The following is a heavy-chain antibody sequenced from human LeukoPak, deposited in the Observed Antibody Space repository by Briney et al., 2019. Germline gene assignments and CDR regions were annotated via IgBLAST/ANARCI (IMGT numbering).Heavy chain of an antibody. Sequence: SETLSLTCTVSGGSVSSSSYYWGWIRQPAGKGLEWIGSIYYSGSTYYNPSLKSRVTISVDTSKNQFSLKLSSVTAADTAVYYCARRQLAYYYGMDVWGQGTTVTVSS. V-gene: IGHV4-39*01. CDR2: IYYSGST. J-gene: IGHJ6*02. CDR3: ARRQLAYYYGMDV. CDR1: GGSVSSSSYY. D-gene: IGHD5-18*01.